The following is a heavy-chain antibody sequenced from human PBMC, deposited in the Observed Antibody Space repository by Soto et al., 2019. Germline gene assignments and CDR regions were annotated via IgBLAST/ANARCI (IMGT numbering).Heavy chain of an antibody. D-gene: IGHD3-22*01. CDR2: ISGTGGTT. CDR3: AKEDTTGFSAYYFDY. Sequence: QPGGSPRLSCAASGFIFNNYAMSWVRQAPGKGLEWVSGISGTGGTTYYADSVKGRLTISRDNSKKTLYLQLNSLRAEDTAVYYCAKEDTTGFSAYYFDYWGQGTQVTVSS. J-gene: IGHJ4*02. CDR1: GFIFNNYA. V-gene: IGHV3-23*01.